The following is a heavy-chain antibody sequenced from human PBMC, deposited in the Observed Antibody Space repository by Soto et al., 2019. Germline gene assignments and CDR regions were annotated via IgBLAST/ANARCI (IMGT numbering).Heavy chain of an antibody. CDR2: IWYDGSND. CDR1: GFTFSDYG. D-gene: IGHD6-19*01. Sequence: QVQLVESGGGVVQPGRSLRLSCAASGFTFSDYGMHWGRQAPGTGLEWVSVIWYDGSNDYYTESVKGRFTMSRDISRKTLYLHMNSLRAEDTAVYYCAIAMAGRWSPFDYWGQGTLVIVGS. J-gene: IGHJ4*02. V-gene: IGHV3-33*03. CDR3: AIAMAGRWSPFDY.